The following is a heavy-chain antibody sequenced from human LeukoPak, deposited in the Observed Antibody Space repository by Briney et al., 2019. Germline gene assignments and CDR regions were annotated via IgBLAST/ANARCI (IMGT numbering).Heavy chain of an antibody. Sequence: GGSLRLSCAASGFTFSSYGMSWVRRAPGKGLEWVSAISGSGGSTYYADSVKGRFTISRDNAKNSLYLQMNSLRAEDTALYYCARTIAAAGEIDYWGQGTLVTVSS. V-gene: IGHV3-23*01. CDR2: ISGSGGST. CDR3: ARTIAAAGEIDY. J-gene: IGHJ4*02. D-gene: IGHD6-13*01. CDR1: GFTFSSYG.